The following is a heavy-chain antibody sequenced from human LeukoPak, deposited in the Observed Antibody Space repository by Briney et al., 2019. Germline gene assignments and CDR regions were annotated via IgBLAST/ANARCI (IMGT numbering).Heavy chain of an antibody. Sequence: SETLSLTCTVSGGSISSGGYYWSWIRQHPGKGLEWIGYIYYSGSTYYNPSLKSRVTISVDTSKNQFSLKLSSVTAADTAVYYCARDPLGDSSGRFDYWGQGTLVTVSS. V-gene: IGHV4-31*03. CDR1: GGSISSGGYY. CDR3: ARDPLGDSSGRFDY. D-gene: IGHD3-22*01. CDR2: IYYSGST. J-gene: IGHJ4*02.